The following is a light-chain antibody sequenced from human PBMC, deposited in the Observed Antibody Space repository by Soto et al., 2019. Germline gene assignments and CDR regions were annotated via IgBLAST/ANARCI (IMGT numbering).Light chain of an antibody. CDR2: AAS. CDR1: QGISSY. V-gene: IGKV1-8*01. J-gene: IGKJ4*01. CDR3: QQYYSYPRT. Sequence: AIRMTQSPSSFSASTGDRVTITCRASQGISSYLAWYQQKPGKAPKLLIYAASTLQSRVPSRFSGSGSGTDFTLTISCLQSEDFATYYCQQYYSYPRTFGGGTKVEIK.